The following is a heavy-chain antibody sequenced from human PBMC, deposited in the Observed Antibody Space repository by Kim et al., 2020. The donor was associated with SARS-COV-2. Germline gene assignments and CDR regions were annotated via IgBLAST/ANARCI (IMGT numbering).Heavy chain of an antibody. D-gene: IGHD3-22*01. Sequence: SVKVSCKASGGTFSSYAISWVRQAPGPGLEWMGRIMPILGIANYAQKFQGRVTITADKSTSTAYMELGSLRSEDTAVYYCARESPPDYYDSSGYYAPSYFDYWGQGTLVTVSS. V-gene: IGHV1-69*04. CDR2: IMPILGIA. CDR3: ARESPPDYYDSSGYYAPSYFDY. CDR1: GGTFSSYA. J-gene: IGHJ4*02.